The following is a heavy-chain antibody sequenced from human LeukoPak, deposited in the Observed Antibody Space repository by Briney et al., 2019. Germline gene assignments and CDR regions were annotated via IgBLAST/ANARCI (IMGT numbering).Heavy chain of an antibody. CDR1: GGSISSSSYY. D-gene: IGHD6-13*01. V-gene: IGHV4-39*01. CDR3: ARQSLRRYSSSWWDY. J-gene: IGHJ4*02. CDR2: IYYSGST. Sequence: SETLSLTCTVSGGSISSSSYYWGWIRQPPGEGLEWIGSIYYSGSTYYNPSLNSRVTISVDTSKNQSSLKLSAGAAADPAVYYCARQSLRRYSSSWWDYWGEGTLVTVSS.